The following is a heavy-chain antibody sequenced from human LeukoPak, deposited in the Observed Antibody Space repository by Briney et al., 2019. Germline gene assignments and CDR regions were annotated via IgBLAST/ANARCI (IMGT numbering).Heavy chain of an antibody. V-gene: IGHV1-2*02. Sequence: ASVKVSCKASGYTITGYYMHWVRQAPGQGLEWMGWINPNSGGTNYAQKFQGRVTMTRDTSISTAYMELSRLRSDDTAVYYCASFPHGTMVRGVWGQGTLVTVSS. J-gene: IGHJ4*02. CDR1: GYTITGYY. CDR3: ASFPHGTMVRGV. D-gene: IGHD3-10*01. CDR2: INPNSGGT.